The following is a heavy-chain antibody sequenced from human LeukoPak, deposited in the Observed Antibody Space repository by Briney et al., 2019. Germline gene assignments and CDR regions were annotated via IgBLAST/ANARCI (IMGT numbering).Heavy chain of an antibody. CDR1: GFTFDTYA. Sequence: GGSLRLSCAASGFTFDTYAMTWVRQAPGKGLEWVSTISGSGGSTYYADSVKDRFTISRDNSKNTLYMQMNSLSVEDTAVYYCAKGRIATAGNGFDFWGRGTLVTVSS. CDR3: AKGRIATAGNGFDF. V-gene: IGHV3-23*01. J-gene: IGHJ4*02. CDR2: ISGSGGST. D-gene: IGHD6-13*01.